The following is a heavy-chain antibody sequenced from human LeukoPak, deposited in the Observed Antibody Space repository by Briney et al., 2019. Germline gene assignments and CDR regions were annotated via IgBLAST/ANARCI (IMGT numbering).Heavy chain of an antibody. CDR2: IYSGGST. J-gene: IGHJ6*02. CDR3: ARDRQPYYHYYGMDV. D-gene: IGHD6-6*01. V-gene: IGHV3-66*01. CDR1: GFTVSSNY. Sequence: GGSLRLSCAASGFTVSSNYMSWVRQAPGKGLEWVSVIYSGGSTYYTDPVKGRFTISRDNSKNTLYLQMNSLRAEDTAVYYCARDRQPYYHYYGMDVWGQGTTVTVSS.